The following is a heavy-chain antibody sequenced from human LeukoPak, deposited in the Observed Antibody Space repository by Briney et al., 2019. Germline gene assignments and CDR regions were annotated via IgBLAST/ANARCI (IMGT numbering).Heavy chain of an antibody. Sequence: GGSLRLSRVASGFTFSSSVMRWVRQPPGKGLAWVSTFGGTSDNIYYVDSVKGRFTISRDNSKNTLYLQMNSLRAEDTALYYCAKREARSFEFWGQGTLVTVSS. D-gene: IGHD5-24*01. CDR3: AKREARSFEF. J-gene: IGHJ4*02. CDR1: GFTFSSSV. V-gene: IGHV3-23*01. CDR2: FGGTSDNI.